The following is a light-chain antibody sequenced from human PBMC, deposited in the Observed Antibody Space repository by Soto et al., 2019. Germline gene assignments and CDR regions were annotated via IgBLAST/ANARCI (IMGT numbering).Light chain of an antibody. CDR2: AAS. V-gene: IGKV1-5*01. CDR1: QTIINW. J-gene: IGKJ1*01. CDR3: QPYNSDSRT. Sequence: DIQMTQTPSTLSASVGDRVTITCRASQTIINWLAWYQQKPGKAPKLLIYAASTLQSGVPSRFSGSGSGTDFTLTISSLQPDDFATYYCQPYNSDSRTFGQGTMV.